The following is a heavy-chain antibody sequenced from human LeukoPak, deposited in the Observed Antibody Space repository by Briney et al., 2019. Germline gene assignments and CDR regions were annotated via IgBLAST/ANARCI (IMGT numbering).Heavy chain of an antibody. D-gene: IGHD2-2*02. CDR2: IYHSGRS. J-gene: IGHJ3*02. CDR3: ANYCSSSSCHTRRAFDI. Sequence: SETLSLTCAVSGGSISSSNWWSWVRQPPGKGLEGIGEIYHSGRSNYNPSLKSRVTISVDKSKNQFSLKLSSVTAADTAVYYCANYCSSSSCHTRRAFDIWGQGTMVTVSS. V-gene: IGHV4-4*02. CDR1: GGSISSSNW.